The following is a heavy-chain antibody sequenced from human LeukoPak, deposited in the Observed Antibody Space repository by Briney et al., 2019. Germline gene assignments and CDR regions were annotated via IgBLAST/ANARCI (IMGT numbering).Heavy chain of an antibody. CDR1: GYTFTGYY. CDR3: ARDSSVLLWFGEYYYYYGMDV. J-gene: IGHJ6*02. CDR2: INPNSGGT. Sequence: GASVTVSCKASGYTFTGYYMHWVRQAPGQGLEWMGWINPNSGGTNYAQKFQGRVTMTRDTSISTAYMELSRLRSDDTAVYYCARDSSVLLWFGEYYYYYGMDVWGQGTTVTVSS. V-gene: IGHV1-2*02. D-gene: IGHD3-10*01.